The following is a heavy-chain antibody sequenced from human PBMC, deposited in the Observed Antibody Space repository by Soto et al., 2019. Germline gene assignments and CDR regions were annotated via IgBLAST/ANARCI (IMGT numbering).Heavy chain of an antibody. CDR1: RGYVNTFH. CDR2: IFPNGNT. CDR3: ARSREYSSSSIDY. D-gene: IGHD6-6*01. Sequence: SSETLSLTCTVSRGYVNTFHWSWVRQPAGKGLEWIGRIFPNGNTDYSPSLKSRVTLSVDTSKNQISLNLTSVTAADTAVYYCARSREYSSSSIDYWGQGTLVTVSS. J-gene: IGHJ4*02. V-gene: IGHV4-4*07.